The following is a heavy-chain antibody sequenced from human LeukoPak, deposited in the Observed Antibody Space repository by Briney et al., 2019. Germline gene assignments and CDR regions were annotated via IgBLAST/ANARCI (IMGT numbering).Heavy chain of an antibody. CDR2: ISNDGTNT. J-gene: IGHJ4*02. CDR1: GFSFSTYF. CDR3: AKTRAMAIDY. D-gene: IGHD5-18*01. V-gene: IGHV3-74*01. Sequence: QAGGSLRLSCAASGFSFSTYFMLWFRQGPGKGPVSVSRISNDGTNTWYADAVRGRFTVSRDNAKNTLYLQMNSLRAEDTAVYYCAKTRAMAIDYWGQGTLVTVSS.